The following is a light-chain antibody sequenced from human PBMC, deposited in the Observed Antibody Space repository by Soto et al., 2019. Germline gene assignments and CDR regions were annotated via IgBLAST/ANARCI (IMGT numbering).Light chain of an antibody. CDR1: QGVRSY. J-gene: IGKJ4*01. V-gene: IGKV1-39*01. CDR3: QQSYSGPLT. CDR2: AAS. Sequence: DIRMTQSPSSLSGSVGDRVTITCRASQGVRSYLAWFQQRPGKAPKVLIYAASSLQSGVPSRFSGIGSGTDFTLSISSLQPEYFATYYCQQSYSGPLTFGGGTKVDIK.